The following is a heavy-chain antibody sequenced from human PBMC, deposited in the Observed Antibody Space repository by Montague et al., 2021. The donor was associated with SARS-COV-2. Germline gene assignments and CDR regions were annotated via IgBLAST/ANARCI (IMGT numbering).Heavy chain of an antibody. CDR1: GGSFSGYY. CDR2: INYSGST. V-gene: IGHV4-34*01. D-gene: IGHD6-6*01. CDR3: ARGVRQLGVRYYYYYIDV. Sequence: SETLSLTCAVYGGSFSGYYWRWIRQPPGKGLEWIGEINYSGSTNYNPSLKSRVTISMDTSKNQFSLKLSSVTAADTAVYYCARGVRQLGVRYYYYYIDVWDKGTTVTVSS. J-gene: IGHJ6*03.